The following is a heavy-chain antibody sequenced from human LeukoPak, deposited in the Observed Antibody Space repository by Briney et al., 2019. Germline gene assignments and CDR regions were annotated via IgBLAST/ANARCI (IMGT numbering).Heavy chain of an antibody. CDR2: IFYSGST. Sequence: SETLSLTCTVSGGXISSHYCSWVRQAPGKGLEWIGCIFYSGSTNYSPSIRRRVTISVATSKNQFSLRLNSVTAADTDVYFCARTGDYSRSTGGWFDPWGQGTLVTVSS. CDR1: GGXISSHY. J-gene: IGHJ5*02. V-gene: IGHV4-59*11. D-gene: IGHD4-11*01. CDR3: ARTGDYSRSTGGWFDP.